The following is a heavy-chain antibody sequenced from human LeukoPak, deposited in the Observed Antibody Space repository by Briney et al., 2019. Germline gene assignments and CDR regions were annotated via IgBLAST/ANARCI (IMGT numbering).Heavy chain of an antibody. V-gene: IGHV3-11*05. J-gene: IGHJ3*02. CDR3: ARVQIAATDIDAFDI. CDR2: ISRSSSDT. CDR1: GFTFSDHY. D-gene: IGHD6-25*01. Sequence: PGGSLRLSCAASGFTFSDHYMSWIRQAPGKGLDWVSYISRSSSDTNYADSVKGRFTISRDNAKNSLYLQMNSLRVEDTAVYYCARVQIAATDIDAFDIWGQGTMVTVSS.